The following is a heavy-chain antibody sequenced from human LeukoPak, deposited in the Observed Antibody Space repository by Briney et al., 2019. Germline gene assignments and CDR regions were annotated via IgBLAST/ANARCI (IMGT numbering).Heavy chain of an antibody. CDR3: VKDPRGGYAYGYSDS. V-gene: IGHV3-33*05. D-gene: IGHD5-18*01. J-gene: IGHJ4*02. Sequence: GGSLRLSCAASGFRFGSNDMHWVRQTPDKGLEWVAAIAYDGSSKYYGDSVKGRFTISRDNPNNMVFLHMNSLRADDTALYYCVKDPRGGYAYGYSDSWGQGALVIVSS. CDR2: IAYDGSSK. CDR1: GFRFGSND.